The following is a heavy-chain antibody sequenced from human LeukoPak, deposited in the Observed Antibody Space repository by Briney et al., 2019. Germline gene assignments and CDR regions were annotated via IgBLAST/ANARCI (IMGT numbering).Heavy chain of an antibody. D-gene: IGHD2-2*01. CDR3: AKGRFMPDY. CDR1: GFTFSSYA. CDR2: ISYSGDNT. V-gene: IGHV3-23*01. J-gene: IGHJ4*02. Sequence: GGSLRLSCAASGFTFSSYAMTWVRQAPGKGLEWVSTISYSGDNTFYEDSVKGRFTISRDNSKNTLYLEMNSLGAEDTAVYYCAKGRFMPDYWGQGTLVTVSS.